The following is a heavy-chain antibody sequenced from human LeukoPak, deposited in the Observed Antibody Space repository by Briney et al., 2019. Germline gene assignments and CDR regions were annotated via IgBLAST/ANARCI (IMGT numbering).Heavy chain of an antibody. CDR3: ARGNLVATGIFDY. V-gene: IGHV3-7*01. Sequence: PGGSLRLSCAASGFTFSSYWMSWVRQAPGKGLEWVANIKQDGSEKYYVDSVKGRFTISRDNAKNSLYLQMNSLRAEDTAVYYCARGNLVATGIFDYWGQGTLVTASS. CDR2: IKQDGSEK. J-gene: IGHJ4*02. CDR1: GFTFSSYW. D-gene: IGHD5-12*01.